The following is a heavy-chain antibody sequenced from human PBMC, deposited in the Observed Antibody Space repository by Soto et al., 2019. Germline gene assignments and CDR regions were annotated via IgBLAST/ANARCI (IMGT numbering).Heavy chain of an antibody. CDR1: GFTFSDFA. V-gene: IGHV3-23*01. CDR3: AAPRDEYGSGVSWFTYGMDV. Sequence: VGSLRLSCLASGFTFSDFAMTWVRHVPGRGLEWVASLDGAGGSTYYAESVRGRFSISRDNSQNTLFLQMKRLTVDDTAIYYCAAPRDEYGSGVSWFTYGMDVWGQGTTVTVSS. D-gene: IGHD3-10*01. CDR2: LDGAGGST. J-gene: IGHJ6*02.